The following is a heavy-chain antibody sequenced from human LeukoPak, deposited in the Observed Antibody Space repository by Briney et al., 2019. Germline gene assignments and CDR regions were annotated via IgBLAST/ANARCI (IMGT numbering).Heavy chain of an antibody. CDR1: GYSFTTSW. Sequence: GESLKISCKGSGYSFTTSWIGWVRQMPGKGLEWMGIIYPGDSDTRYSPSFQGQVTISADKSISTAYLQWSSLKASDTAMYYCARFGDGYNYEAYYYSGMDVWGQGTTVTVSS. D-gene: IGHD5-24*01. V-gene: IGHV5-51*01. J-gene: IGHJ6*02. CDR3: ARFGDGYNYEAYYYSGMDV. CDR2: IYPGDSDT.